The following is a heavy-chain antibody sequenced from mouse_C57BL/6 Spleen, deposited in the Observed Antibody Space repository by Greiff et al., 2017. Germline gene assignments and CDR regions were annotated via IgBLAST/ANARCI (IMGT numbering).Heavy chain of an antibody. D-gene: IGHD2-4*01. CDR2: IYPGSGST. CDR1: GYTFTSYW. CDR3: ARGNDYEDAMDY. Sequence: QVHVKQPGAELVKPGASVKMSCKASGYTFTSYWITWVKQRPGQGLEWIGDIYPGSGSTNYNEKFKSKATLTVDTSSSTAYMQLSSLTSEDSAVYYCARGNDYEDAMDYWGQGTSVTVSS. J-gene: IGHJ4*01. V-gene: IGHV1-55*01.